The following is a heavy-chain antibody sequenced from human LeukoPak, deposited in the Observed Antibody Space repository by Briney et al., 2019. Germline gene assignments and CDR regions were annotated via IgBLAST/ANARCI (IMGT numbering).Heavy chain of an antibody. Sequence: SETLSLTCTVSGGSISSYYWSWIRQPAGKGLEWIGRIYTSGSTNYNPSLKSRVTISVDKSKNHLSLKLSSVTAADTAVYYCARESTVTAFDFWGQGALVTVSS. CDR2: IYTSGST. CDR1: GGSISSYY. CDR3: ARESTVTAFDF. V-gene: IGHV4-4*07. D-gene: IGHD2-21*02. J-gene: IGHJ4*02.